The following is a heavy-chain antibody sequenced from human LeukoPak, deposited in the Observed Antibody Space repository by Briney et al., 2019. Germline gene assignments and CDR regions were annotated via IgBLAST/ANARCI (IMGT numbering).Heavy chain of an antibody. CDR3: AREGWDHWFDP. Sequence: SETLSLTCTVSGGSISSGSYYWSWIRQPAGKGLEWIGRIYTSGSTNYNPSLKSRVTISVDTSKNQFSLKLSSVTAADTAVYYCAREGWDHWFDPWGQGTLVTVSS. CDR1: GGSISSGSYY. D-gene: IGHD1-26*01. J-gene: IGHJ5*02. CDR2: IYTSGST. V-gene: IGHV4-61*02.